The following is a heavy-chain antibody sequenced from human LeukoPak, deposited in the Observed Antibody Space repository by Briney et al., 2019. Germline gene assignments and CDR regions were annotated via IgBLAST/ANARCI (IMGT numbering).Heavy chain of an antibody. CDR2: IQQDGSDK. CDR1: GFTFSHYW. CDR3: AKDYYDSSGVAFDI. D-gene: IGHD3-22*01. J-gene: IGHJ3*02. V-gene: IGHV3-7*03. Sequence: GGSLRLSCAASGFTFSHYWMSWVRQAPGKGLEWVANIQQDGSDKNYVDSVKGRFTISRDNAKNSLYLQMNSLRAEDTAVYYCAKDYYDSSGVAFDIWGQGTMVTVSS.